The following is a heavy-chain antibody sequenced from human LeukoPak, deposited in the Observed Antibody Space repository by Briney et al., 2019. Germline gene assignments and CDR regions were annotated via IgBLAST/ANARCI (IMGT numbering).Heavy chain of an antibody. D-gene: IGHD2-15*01. CDR2: IYTSGST. J-gene: IGHJ5*02. V-gene: IGHV4-4*07. Sequence: SETLSLTCTVSGGSISSYYWSWIRQPAGKGLEWIGRIYTSGSTNNNPSLKSRVTISLDTSKNQFSLQLNSVTAADTAVYYCARATAPGFGRYYLDPWGQGTLVTVSS. CDR3: ARATAPGFGRYYLDP. CDR1: GGSISSYY.